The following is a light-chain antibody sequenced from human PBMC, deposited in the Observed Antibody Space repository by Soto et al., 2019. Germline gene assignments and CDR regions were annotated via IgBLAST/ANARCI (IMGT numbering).Light chain of an antibody. CDR1: QSVSSY. J-gene: IGKJ1*01. Sequence: EIVLKQSPATLSLSPGERATLFCRASQSVSSYLAWYQQKPGQAPRLLIYDASNRATGIPARFSGGGSGTDFTLTISRLEPEDFAVYYCQQYGSSPWTFGQGTKVDIK. V-gene: IGKV3-20*01. CDR2: DAS. CDR3: QQYGSSPWT.